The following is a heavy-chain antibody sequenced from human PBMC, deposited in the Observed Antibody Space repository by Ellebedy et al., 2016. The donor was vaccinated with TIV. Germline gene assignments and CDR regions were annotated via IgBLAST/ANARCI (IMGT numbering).Heavy chain of an antibody. V-gene: IGHV4-39*01. D-gene: IGHD4-17*01. CDR3: ARPLRSTVTTSIYFDS. J-gene: IGHJ4*02. CDR2: IYYSGST. CDR1: GGSISSGSYF. Sequence: SETLSLXXTVSGGSISSGSYFWGWIRQPPGKGLEWIGIIYYSGSTYYNPSLNSRATISLDTSKNQFSLNLSSVNAAGAAVYYCARPLRSTVTTSIYFDSWGQGALVTVSS.